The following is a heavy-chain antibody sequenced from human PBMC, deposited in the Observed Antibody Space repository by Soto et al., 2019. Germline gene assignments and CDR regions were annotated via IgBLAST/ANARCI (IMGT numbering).Heavy chain of an antibody. CDR3: ATNYGSGSTHFDY. Sequence: QVQLVQSGAEVKQPGSSVRVSCTASGDTFNFYTISWVRQVPGQGPEWMGRIIPMLGMTNYALKLQGRVTIMADKCTSTVYMNLSSLTSEDAAVYYCATNYGSGSTHFDYWGQGTLVTVSS. D-gene: IGHD3-10*01. J-gene: IGHJ4*02. V-gene: IGHV1-69*02. CDR1: GDTFNFYT. CDR2: IIPMLGMT.